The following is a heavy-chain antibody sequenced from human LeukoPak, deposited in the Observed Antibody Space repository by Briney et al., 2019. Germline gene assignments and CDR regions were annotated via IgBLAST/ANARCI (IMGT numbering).Heavy chain of an antibody. J-gene: IGHJ3*02. CDR2: ISWNSGSI. Sequence: GGSLRLSCAASGFTFDDYAMHWDRQAPGKGLEWVSGISWNSGSIGYADSVKGRFTISRDNAKNSLYLQMNSLRAEDTALHYCAKDILSSADIERSSYDAFDIWGQGTMVTVSS. CDR3: AKDILSSADIERSSYDAFDI. D-gene: IGHD3-3*01. V-gene: IGHV3-9*01. CDR1: GFTFDDYA.